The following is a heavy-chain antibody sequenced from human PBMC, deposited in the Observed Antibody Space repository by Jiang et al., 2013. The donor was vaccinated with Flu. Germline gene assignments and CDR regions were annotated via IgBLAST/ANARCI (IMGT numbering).Heavy chain of an antibody. CDR2: IYWNDDK. J-gene: IGHJ4*02. Sequence: KPTQTLTLTCTFSGFSLSTSGVGVGWIRQPPGKALEWLALIYWNDDKRYSPSLKSRLTITKDTSKNQVVLTMTNMDPVDTATYYCAHSSPLYYDFWSGYADWGQGTLVTVSS. CDR1: GFSLSTSGVG. CDR3: AHSSPLYYDFWSGYAD. D-gene: IGHD3-3*01. V-gene: IGHV2-5*01.